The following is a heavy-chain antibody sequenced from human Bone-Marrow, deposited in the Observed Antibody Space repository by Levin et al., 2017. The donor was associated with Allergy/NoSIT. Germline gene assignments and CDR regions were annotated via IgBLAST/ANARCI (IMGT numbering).Heavy chain of an antibody. CDR2: ISYSGKNT. Sequence: GESLKISCAASGSSFSSYAMNWVRQTPGKGLEWVSSISYSGKNTYYADSVKGRFTISRDNSKNTLYLQMSSLRAEDTAVYYCARVVFSSGNYFSHDAFGIWGQGTMVTVSS. J-gene: IGHJ3*02. D-gene: IGHD1-26*01. V-gene: IGHV3-23*01. CDR3: ARVVFSSGNYFSHDAFGI. CDR1: GSSFSSYA.